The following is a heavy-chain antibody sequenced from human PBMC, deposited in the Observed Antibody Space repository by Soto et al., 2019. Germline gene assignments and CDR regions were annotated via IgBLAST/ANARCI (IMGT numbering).Heavy chain of an antibody. J-gene: IGHJ5*02. D-gene: IGHD6-6*01. CDR3: ERRGSIAASNWFDP. CDR1: GGSFSGYY. CDR2: INHSGST. V-gene: IGHV4-34*01. Sequence: LSLTCAVYGGSFSGYYWSWIRQPPGQGLEWIGEINHSGSTNYNPSHKSRVIISVDTSKNHFSLKLSSVTAADTSVYYLERRGSIAASNWFDPWGQGTLVTVSS.